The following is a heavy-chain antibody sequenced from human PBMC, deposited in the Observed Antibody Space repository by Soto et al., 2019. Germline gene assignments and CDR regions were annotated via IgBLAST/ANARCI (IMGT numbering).Heavy chain of an antibody. V-gene: IGHV3-23*01. D-gene: IGHD4-17*01. CDR2: TTGSGGNK. Sequence: EVNLLESGGGLVQPGGSLRISYVGSGFTFNNYAMTWVRQPPGKGLEWVSGTTGSGGNKHYADSVRGRFTISRDNSKKTLYLEMKSLRVEDTAVYYCAKDGDFGENGPAEYFEHWGQGTLVVVSS. CDR1: GFTFNNYA. CDR3: AKDGDFGENGPAEYFEH. J-gene: IGHJ1*01.